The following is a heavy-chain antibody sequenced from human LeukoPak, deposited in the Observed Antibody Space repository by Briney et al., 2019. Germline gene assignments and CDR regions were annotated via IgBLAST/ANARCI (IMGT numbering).Heavy chain of an antibody. V-gene: IGHV4-39*01. D-gene: IGHD5-24*01. CDR3: ARHFSEDGYNAAPFQH. J-gene: IGHJ1*01. Sequence: SETLSLTCTVSGDSISSITYYWAWIRRPPGKGLEWIGSICIGRTTYYNPSLKGRVTMSIDTSKNQFSLKLTSVTAADTAVYYCARHFSEDGYNAAPFQHWGQGTLVTVSS. CDR2: ICIGRTT. CDR1: GDSISSITYY.